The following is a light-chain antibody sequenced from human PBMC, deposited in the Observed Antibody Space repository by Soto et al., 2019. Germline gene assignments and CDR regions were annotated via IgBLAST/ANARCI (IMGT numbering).Light chain of an antibody. CDR2: GAS. CDR1: QGIGNY. J-gene: IGKJ1*01. Sequence: DIQMTQSPSSLSASVGDRVTLTCRASQGIGNYLAWYQQKPGKVPKLLIYGASTLQSGVPSRFSGSGSGTDFTLTISSLQPEDVATYYCQKYNSAPWTFGHGTKVEIK. CDR3: QKYNSAPWT. V-gene: IGKV1-27*01.